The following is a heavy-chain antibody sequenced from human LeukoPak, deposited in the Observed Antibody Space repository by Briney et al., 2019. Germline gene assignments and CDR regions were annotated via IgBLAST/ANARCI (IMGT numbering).Heavy chain of an antibody. CDR1: GYTLTELS. CDR3: ATASEVVRGKLNPKYNWFDP. CDR2: FDPEDGET. D-gene: IGHD3-10*01. V-gene: IGHV1-24*01. J-gene: IGHJ5*02. Sequence: GASVKVSCKGSGYTLTELSMHWVRQAPGKGLEWMGGFDPEDGETIYAQKFQGRVTMTEDTSTDTAYMELSSLRSEDTAVYYCATASEVVRGKLNPKYNWFDPWGQGTLVTVSS.